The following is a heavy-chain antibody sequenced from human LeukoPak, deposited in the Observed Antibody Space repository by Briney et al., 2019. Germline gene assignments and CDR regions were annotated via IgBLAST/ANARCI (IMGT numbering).Heavy chain of an antibody. V-gene: IGHV1-69*13. D-gene: IGHD3-22*01. Sequence: GASVKVSCKASGGTFSSYAISWVRQAPGQGLEWMGGIIPIFGTANYAQKFQGRVTITADESTSTAYMELSSLRSEDTAVYYCASKVGFLDSSNYYSHFDYWGQGALVTVSS. CDR1: GGTFSSYA. J-gene: IGHJ4*02. CDR2: IIPIFGTA. CDR3: ASKVGFLDSSNYYSHFDY.